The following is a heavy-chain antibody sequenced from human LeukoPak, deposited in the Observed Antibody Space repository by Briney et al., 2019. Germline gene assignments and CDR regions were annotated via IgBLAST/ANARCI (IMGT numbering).Heavy chain of an antibody. V-gene: IGHV3-53*01. CDR2: IYSGGST. D-gene: IGHD2-15*01. J-gene: IGHJ6*02. CDR1: GFTVSSNY. Sequence: PGGSLRLSCAASGFTVSSNYMSWVRQAPGKGLEGGSVIYSGGSTYYADSVKGRFTISRDNSKNTLYLQMNSLRAEDTAVYYCARAEGVAPPNYHYYGMDVWGQGTTVTVSS. CDR3: ARAEGVAPPNYHYYGMDV.